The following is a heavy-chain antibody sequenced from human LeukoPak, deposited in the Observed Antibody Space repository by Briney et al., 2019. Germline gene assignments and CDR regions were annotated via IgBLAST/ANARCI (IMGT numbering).Heavy chain of an antibody. D-gene: IGHD3-22*01. Sequence: RESLKISCKGSGYSFTSYWIGWVRQMPGKGLEWMGIIYPGDSDTRYSPSFQGQVTISADKSISTAYLQWRSLKASDTAMYYCARVYDSSGYYFDYWGQGTLVTVSS. CDR1: GYSFTSYW. CDR3: ARVYDSSGYYFDY. J-gene: IGHJ4*02. CDR2: IYPGDSDT. V-gene: IGHV5-51*01.